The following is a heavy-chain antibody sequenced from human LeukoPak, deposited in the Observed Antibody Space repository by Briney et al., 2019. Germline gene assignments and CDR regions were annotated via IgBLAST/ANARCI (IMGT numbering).Heavy chain of an antibody. Sequence: GGSLRLSCAASGFTFSSYWMHWVRQAPGKGLVWVSRINSDGSSTSYADSVKGRFTISRDNAKNSLYLQMNSLRAEDTAVYYCARDPNDYGGNSYAFDYWGQGTLVTVSS. CDR2: INSDGSST. V-gene: IGHV3-74*01. CDR3: ARDPNDYGGNSYAFDY. J-gene: IGHJ4*02. CDR1: GFTFSSYW. D-gene: IGHD4-23*01.